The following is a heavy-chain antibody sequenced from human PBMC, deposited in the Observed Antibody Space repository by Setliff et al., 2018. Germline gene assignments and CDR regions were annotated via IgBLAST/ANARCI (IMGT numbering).Heavy chain of an antibody. J-gene: IGHJ6*03. Sequence: SVKVSCKASGGTFSNYGVSWVRQAPGQGLEWMGGTIPLFGTTDCAQKFHGRVTIITDESTSTAYMELSSLTSDDTAVYYCAREGVDTRSSTDYRYYMDVWGQGTTVTVSS. D-gene: IGHD5-18*01. CDR1: GGTFSNYG. CDR3: AREGVDTRSSTDYRYYMDV. V-gene: IGHV1-69*05. CDR2: TIPLFGTT.